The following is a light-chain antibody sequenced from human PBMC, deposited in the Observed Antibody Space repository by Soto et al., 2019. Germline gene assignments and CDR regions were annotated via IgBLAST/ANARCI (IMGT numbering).Light chain of an antibody. Sequence: QSALTQPASVSGSPGQSITISCTGTSSDVGDYNYVSWYQQHPGKDPKLMIYDVSNRHSGVSNRFSGSKSGNTASLTISGLQADDESEYSCSSYTSSSTVVFGGGTKRTVL. CDR3: SSYTSSSTVV. V-gene: IGLV2-14*01. CDR1: SSDVGDYNY. J-gene: IGLJ2*01. CDR2: DVS.